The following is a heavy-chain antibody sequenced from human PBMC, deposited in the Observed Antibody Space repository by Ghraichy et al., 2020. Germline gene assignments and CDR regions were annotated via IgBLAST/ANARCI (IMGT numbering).Heavy chain of an antibody. J-gene: IGHJ5*02. CDR1: GYTFISYG. CDR3: ARGINWLDP. Sequence: ASVKVSCKASGYTFISYGISWVRQAPAQGLEWMGWITTKSGNTHYAQKFQGRVIMTTETSTNTAYMELRSLRSDDTAVYYCARGINWLDPWGQGTLVTVSS. CDR2: ITTKSGNT. V-gene: IGHV1-18*01.